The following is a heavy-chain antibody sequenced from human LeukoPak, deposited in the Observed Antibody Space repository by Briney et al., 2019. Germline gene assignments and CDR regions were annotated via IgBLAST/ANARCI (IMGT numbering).Heavy chain of an antibody. CDR2: INPSGGST. Sequence: GASVKVSCKASGYTFTSYYMHWVRQAPGQGLEWMGIINPSGGSTSYAQKFQGRVTMTRDMSTSTVYMELSSLRSEDTAVYYCARGRGATMIVVVTSYYYYYMDVWGKGTTVTVSS. D-gene: IGHD3-22*01. J-gene: IGHJ6*03. CDR1: GYTFTSYY. V-gene: IGHV1-46*01. CDR3: ARGRGATMIVVVTSYYYYYMDV.